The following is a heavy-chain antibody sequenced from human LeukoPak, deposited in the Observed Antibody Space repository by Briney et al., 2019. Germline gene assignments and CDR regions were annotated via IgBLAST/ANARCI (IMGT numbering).Heavy chain of an antibody. D-gene: IGHD2-15*01. CDR3: ARGRAWCSGGSCYRYYFDY. J-gene: IGHJ4*02. Sequence: SETLSLTCAVYGGSFSGYYWSWIRQPPGKGLERIGEINHSGSTNYNPSLKSRVTISVDTSKNQFSLKLSSVTAADTAVYYCARGRAWCSGGSCYRYYFDYWGQGTLVTVSS. V-gene: IGHV4-34*01. CDR2: INHSGST. CDR1: GGSFSGYY.